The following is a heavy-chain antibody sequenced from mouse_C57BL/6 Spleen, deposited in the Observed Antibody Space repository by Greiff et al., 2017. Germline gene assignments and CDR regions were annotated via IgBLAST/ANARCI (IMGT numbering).Heavy chain of an antibody. J-gene: IGHJ3*01. V-gene: IGHV1-66*01. CDR1: GYSFTSYY. D-gene: IGHD2-3*01. CDR3: ARFPDGYYFAY. CDR2: IYPGSGNT. Sequence: QVHVKQSGPELVKPGASVKISCKASGYSFTSYYIHWVKQRPGQGLEWIGWIYPGSGNTKYNEKFKGKATLTADTSSSTAYMQLSSLTSEDSAVYYCARFPDGYYFAYWGQGTLVTVSA.